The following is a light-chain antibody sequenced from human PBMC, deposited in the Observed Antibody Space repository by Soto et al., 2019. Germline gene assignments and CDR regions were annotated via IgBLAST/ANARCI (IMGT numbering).Light chain of an antibody. CDR2: DVN. V-gene: IGLV2-14*01. Sequence: QSALTQPASVSASPGPSITISCTGSSSDVGGHNYVSWYQQHPGKAPKLMIYDVNSRPSGVSNRFSGSKSGNTASLTISGLQAEDEADFYCSSYTRISTVVFGGGTKLTVL. J-gene: IGLJ2*01. CDR1: SSDVGGHNY. CDR3: SSYTRISTVV.